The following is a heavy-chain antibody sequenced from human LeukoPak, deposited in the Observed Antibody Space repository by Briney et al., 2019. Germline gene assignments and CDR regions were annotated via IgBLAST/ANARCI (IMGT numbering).Heavy chain of an antibody. CDR3: ARDRWYSSGWSPSYYYYYGMDV. Sequence: PGGSLLLSGAASGFPVSSNYRSGVRPAPGKGREWVSVIYSGGSTYYADSVKGRFTISRDNSKNTLYLQMNSLRAEDTAVYYCARDRWYSSGWSPSYYYYYGMDVWGQGTTVTVSS. CDR1: GFPVSSNY. D-gene: IGHD6-19*01. CDR2: IYSGGST. J-gene: IGHJ6*02. V-gene: IGHV3-66*01.